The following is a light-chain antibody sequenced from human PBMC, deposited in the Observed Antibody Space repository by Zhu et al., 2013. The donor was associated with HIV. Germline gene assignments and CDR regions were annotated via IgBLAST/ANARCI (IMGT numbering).Light chain of an antibody. V-gene: IGKV1-5*01. CDR2: HAS. CDR3: QQTYSSLT. CDR1: GDISTW. Sequence: DIQMTQFPSTLSASVGDRITITCRASGDISTWLAWYQQKPGKAPNLLIYHASTLHSGVPSRFSGTGSGTVFTLTISSLQPDDFATYYCQQTYSSLTFGGGTKVEIK. J-gene: IGKJ4*01.